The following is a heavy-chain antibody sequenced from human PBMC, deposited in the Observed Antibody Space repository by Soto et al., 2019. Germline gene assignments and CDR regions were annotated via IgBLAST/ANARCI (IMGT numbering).Heavy chain of an antibody. D-gene: IGHD3-10*01. J-gene: IGHJ4*02. CDR2: IWFDGSSK. V-gene: IGHV3-33*01. CDR3: GREPAGNRGNLDY. Sequence: QEQLVESGGGVVQPGRSLRLSCQASGFTFSNYGMHWVRQAPGKGLEGVAVIWFDGSSKYYADSVKGRFTISGDNSKNTLSLQMNRLGAADTALYHCGREPAGNRGNLDYWGQGSLVTVSS. CDR1: GFTFSNYG.